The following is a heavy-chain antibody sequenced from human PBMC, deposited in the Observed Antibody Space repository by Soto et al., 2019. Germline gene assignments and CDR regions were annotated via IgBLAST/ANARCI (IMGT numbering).Heavy chain of an antibody. CDR1: GLTFTGYS. CDR2: IKRGSGTI. Sequence: GGSLRLSCAVSGLTFTGYSMNWVRQAPGKGREWVSFIKRGSGTIFNADLWKGRFTISRDKAKSSLYLEMNSLRDEDTAVYYCARVGGATMATMYFDPWGQGTLVTVSS. D-gene: IGHD5-12*01. J-gene: IGHJ4*02. CDR3: ARVGGATMATMYFDP. V-gene: IGHV3-48*02.